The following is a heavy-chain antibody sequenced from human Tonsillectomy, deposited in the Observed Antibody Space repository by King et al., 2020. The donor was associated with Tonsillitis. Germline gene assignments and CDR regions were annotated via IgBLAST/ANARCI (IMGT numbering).Heavy chain of an antibody. CDR3: ARTDPYYYGSHY. J-gene: IGHJ4*02. CDR1: GGSISSYY. Sequence: VQLQESGPGLVKPSETLSLTCTVSGGSISSYYWSWIRQPPGKGLEWIGYIYYSGSTNYNPSLKSRVTISVDTSKNQFSLKLSSVTAADTAVYYCARTDPYYYGSHYWGQGTLVTVSS. D-gene: IGHD3-10*01. CDR2: IYYSGST. V-gene: IGHV4-59*08.